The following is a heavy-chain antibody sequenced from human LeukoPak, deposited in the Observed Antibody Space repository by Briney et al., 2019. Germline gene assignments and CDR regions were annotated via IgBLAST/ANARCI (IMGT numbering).Heavy chain of an antibody. J-gene: IGHJ6*02. CDR3: ARPLDYGDYVYYYYGMDV. CDR1: GYTFTSYD. Sequence: ASLKVSCKASGYTFTSYDINWVRQATGQGLDWMGRMNPNSGNTGYAQKFQGRVTMTSNTSISTAYMVLSTLRSDYTAVYYCARPLDYGDYVYYYYGMDVWGQGTTVTVSS. V-gene: IGHV1-8*01. CDR2: MNPNSGNT. D-gene: IGHD4-17*01.